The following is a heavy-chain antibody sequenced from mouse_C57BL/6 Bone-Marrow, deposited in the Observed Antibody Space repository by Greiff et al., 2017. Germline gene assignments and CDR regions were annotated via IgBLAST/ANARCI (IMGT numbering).Heavy chain of an antibody. CDR3: ARGDDGYYPSPYAMDY. D-gene: IGHD2-3*01. V-gene: IGHV1-53*01. J-gene: IGHJ4*01. CDR1: GYTFTSYW. Sequence: QVQLQQPGTELVKPGASVKLSCKASGYTFTSYWMHWVKQRPGQGLEWIGNINPSNGGTNYNEKLKSKATLTVDKSSSTAYMQLSSLTSEDSAVYYCARGDDGYYPSPYAMDYWGQGTSVTVSS. CDR2: INPSNGGT.